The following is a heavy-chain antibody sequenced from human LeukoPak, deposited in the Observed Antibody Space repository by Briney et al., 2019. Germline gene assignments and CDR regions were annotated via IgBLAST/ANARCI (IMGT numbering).Heavy chain of an antibody. CDR3: ARAPRLGPIESGNWFDP. J-gene: IGHJ5*02. D-gene: IGHD6-25*01. CDR1: GGSISSGSYY. Sequence: PSETLSLTCTVSGGSISSGSYYWSWIRQPAGKGLDWIGRIYTSGSTNYNPSLKSRVTISVDTSKNQFSLKLSSVTAADTAVYYCARAPRLGPIESGNWFDPWGQGTLVTVSS. V-gene: IGHV4-61*02. CDR2: IYTSGST.